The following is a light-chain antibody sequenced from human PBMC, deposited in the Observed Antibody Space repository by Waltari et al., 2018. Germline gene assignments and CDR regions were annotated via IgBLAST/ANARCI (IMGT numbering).Light chain of an antibody. V-gene: IGLV2-14*03. CDR2: DVS. J-gene: IGLJ2*01. CDR3: SSYTTSSTLV. Sequence: QSALTQPASVSGSPGQSITISCTGTSNDVGVYNYVPWYQQHPGKAPKLMIYDVSNRPSGVSNRFSGSKSGNAASLTISGLQAEDDADYYCSSYTTSSTLVFGGGTKLTVL. CDR1: SNDVGVYNY.